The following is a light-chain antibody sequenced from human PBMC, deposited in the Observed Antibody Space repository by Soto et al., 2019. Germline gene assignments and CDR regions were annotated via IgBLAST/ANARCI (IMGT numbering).Light chain of an antibody. CDR1: SSNIGAGYD. V-gene: IGLV1-40*01. CDR3: QSYDSSLSV. J-gene: IGLJ1*01. CDR2: VNS. Sequence: QLVLTQPPSVSGAPGQRVTISCTGSSSNIGAGYDVHWYQQLPGTAPKLLIYVNSNRPSGVPDRFSGSKSGTSASRAITGLQAEDEADYYCQSYDSSLSVFGTGTKLTVL.